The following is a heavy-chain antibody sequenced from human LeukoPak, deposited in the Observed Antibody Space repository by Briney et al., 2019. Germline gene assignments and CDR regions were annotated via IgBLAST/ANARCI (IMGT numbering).Heavy chain of an antibody. J-gene: IGHJ6*02. CDR1: GASISSSGYD. Sequence: SETLSLTCIVSGASISSSGYDWAWIRQSPVRGLEWIGSIYYSGSTYYNPSLKSRVTISVDTSKNQFSLKLSSVTAADTAVYYCASGWSMAAAGTAHYYYGMDVWGQGTTVTVSS. D-gene: IGHD6-13*01. V-gene: IGHV4-39*07. CDR3: ASGWSMAAAGTAHYYYGMDV. CDR2: IYYSGST.